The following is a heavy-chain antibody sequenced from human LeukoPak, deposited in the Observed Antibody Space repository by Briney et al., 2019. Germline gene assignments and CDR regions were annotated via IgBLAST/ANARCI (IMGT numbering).Heavy chain of an antibody. CDR1: GGSINFYY. J-gene: IGHJ4*02. CDR3: ARGIADPYSFDS. CDR2: IYSTGST. D-gene: IGHD6-13*01. Sequence: SETLSLTCTVSGGSINFYYWSWIRQPAGKGLEWIGRIYSTGSTNYSPSLKSRVTMSVDKSKNQFSPSLSSVTAADTAVYYCARGIADPYSFDSWGQGTLVTVSS. V-gene: IGHV4-4*07.